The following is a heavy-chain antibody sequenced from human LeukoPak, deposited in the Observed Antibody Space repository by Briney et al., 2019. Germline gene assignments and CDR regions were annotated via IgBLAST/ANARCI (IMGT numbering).Heavy chain of an antibody. Sequence: GESLRLSCAASGFTVSNNHMTWVRQAPGRGLEWVSVFYSGGATYYADSVKGRFTISRHNSENTLYLQMNNLRPEDTAVYFCARHYYDAKAFDVWGQGTMVTVSS. CDR1: GFTVSNNH. J-gene: IGHJ3*01. D-gene: IGHD3-22*01. V-gene: IGHV3-53*04. CDR2: FYSGGAT. CDR3: ARHYYDAKAFDV.